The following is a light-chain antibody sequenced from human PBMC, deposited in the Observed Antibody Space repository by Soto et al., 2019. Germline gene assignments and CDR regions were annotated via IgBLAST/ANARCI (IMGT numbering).Light chain of an antibody. CDR2: DAY. Sequence: EIVLTQSPGTLSLSPGDRATLSCRASQSVSSSYLVWYQQKPGQAPRLLIYDAYTRATGVGARFTGSGSATDFSLTITSLEPEDFAVYYCQQRGKWPSTFGPGTKVDIK. J-gene: IGKJ2*02. CDR1: QSVSSSY. V-gene: IGKV3D-20*02. CDR3: QQRGKWPST.